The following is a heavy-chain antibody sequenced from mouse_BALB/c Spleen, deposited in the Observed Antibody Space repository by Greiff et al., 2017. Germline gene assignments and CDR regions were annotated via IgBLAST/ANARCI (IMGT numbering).Heavy chain of an antibody. CDR3: ARDLAYYYAMDY. V-gene: IGHV2-9*02. Sequence: VQGVESGPGLVAPSQSLSITCTVSGFSLTSYGVHWVRQPPGKGLEWLGVIWAGGSTNYNSALMSRLSISKDNSKSQVFLKMNSLQTDDTAMYYCARDLAYYYAMDYWGQGTSVTVSS. CDR2: IWAGGST. D-gene: IGHD2-10*01. J-gene: IGHJ4*01. CDR1: GFSLTSYG.